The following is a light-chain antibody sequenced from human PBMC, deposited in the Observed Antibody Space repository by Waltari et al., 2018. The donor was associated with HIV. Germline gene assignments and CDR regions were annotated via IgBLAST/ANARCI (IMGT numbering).Light chain of an antibody. CDR2: DDV. J-gene: IGLJ2*01. Sequence: SYVLTQAPSVSVAPGQTATIPCGNLGRNSVTWYRQKPGRAPLLVVLDDVDRSSGIPARFSGARSGERATLTIRGVEAGDEADYYCQVWDRSYKEAVFGGGT. V-gene: IGLV3-21*02. CDR3: QVWDRSYKEAV. CDR1: NLGRNS.